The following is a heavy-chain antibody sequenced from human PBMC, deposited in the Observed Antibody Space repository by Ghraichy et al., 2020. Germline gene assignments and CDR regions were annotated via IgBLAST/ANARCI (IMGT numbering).Heavy chain of an antibody. D-gene: IGHD4-23*01. CDR1: GFTFRKYN. Sequence: GGSLRLSCAASGFTFRKYNMNWVRQAPGKGLEWVSFISSSSSTIYYADSVKGRFTISRDDAKNSLYLQMNSLRAEDTAVYYCARDNYGGYWGQGTLVTVSS. V-gene: IGHV3-48*01. CDR3: ARDNYGGY. J-gene: IGHJ4*02. CDR2: ISSSSSTI.